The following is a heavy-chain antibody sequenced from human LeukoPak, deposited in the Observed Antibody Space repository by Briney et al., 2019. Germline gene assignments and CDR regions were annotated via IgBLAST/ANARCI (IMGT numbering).Heavy chain of an antibody. J-gene: IGHJ4*02. CDR3: ARGVWNDEGLDS. V-gene: IGHV3-21*01. CDR2: ISTSSSYI. D-gene: IGHD1-1*01. CDR1: GFTFNTYS. Sequence: GGSLRLSCAASGFTFNTYSMNWVRQGPGKGLEWVSSISTSSSYIYYADSVKGRFTISRDNAKNSVYLQMNSLRAEDTAVYYCARGVWNDEGLDSWGQGTLVTVSS.